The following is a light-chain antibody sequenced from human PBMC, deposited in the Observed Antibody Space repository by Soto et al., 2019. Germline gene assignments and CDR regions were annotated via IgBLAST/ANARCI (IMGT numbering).Light chain of an antibody. V-gene: IGLV2-23*01. CDR1: SSDVGSYNL. Sequence: QSALTQPASVSGSPGQSITISCTGTSSDVGSYNLVSWYQQHPGKAPKLMIYEGSKRPSGVSNRFSGPKSGNTASLTISGLQAEDEADYYCCSYAGSSTLNWVFGGGTKLTVL. CDR3: CSYAGSSTLNWV. J-gene: IGLJ3*02. CDR2: EGS.